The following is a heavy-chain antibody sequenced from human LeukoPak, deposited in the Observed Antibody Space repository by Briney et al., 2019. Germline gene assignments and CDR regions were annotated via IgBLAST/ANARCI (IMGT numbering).Heavy chain of an antibody. CDR1: GFTVSSNY. Sequence: GGSLRLSCAASGFTVSSNYMSWVRQAPGKGLEWVSVIYSGGSTYYADSVKGRFTISRDNSKNTLYLQMNSLRAEDTAVYYCAKDAPGRGFGGNDYWGQGTLVTVSS. CDR2: IYSGGST. J-gene: IGHJ4*02. CDR3: AKDAPGRGFGGNDY. D-gene: IGHD3-10*01. V-gene: IGHV3-53*01.